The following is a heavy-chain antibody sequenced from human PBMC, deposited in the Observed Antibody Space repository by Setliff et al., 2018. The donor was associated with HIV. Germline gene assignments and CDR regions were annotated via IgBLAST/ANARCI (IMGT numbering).Heavy chain of an antibody. J-gene: IGHJ6*03. CDR2: INHSGNT. CDR1: GGSFSGYY. V-gene: IGHV4-34*01. Sequence: PSETLSLTCAFNGGSFSGYYWMWIRQSPGEGLEWIGEINHSGNTNYNPSLKSRVSISVDTSKDQFSLNLKSVTAADTAVYYCARVLGLPYYYMDVWGKGTTVTVSS. CDR3: ARVLGLPYYYMDV. D-gene: IGHD3-16*01.